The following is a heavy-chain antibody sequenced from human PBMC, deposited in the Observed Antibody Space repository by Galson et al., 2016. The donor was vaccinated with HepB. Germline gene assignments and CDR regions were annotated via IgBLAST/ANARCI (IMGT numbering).Heavy chain of an antibody. D-gene: IGHD3-22*01. CDR2: ISYDGSNK. CDR1: GFTFSRSD. J-gene: IGHJ4*02. Sequence: SLRLSCAASGFTFSRSDMHWVRQAAGKGLAWVAVISYDGSNKDYTESVKGRFTISRDNSKNTLFLQMNSLRAEDTAMYFCAKESDIYYDSRGYPDFWGQGTLVTDSS. CDR3: AKESDIYYDSRGYPDF. V-gene: IGHV3-30*18.